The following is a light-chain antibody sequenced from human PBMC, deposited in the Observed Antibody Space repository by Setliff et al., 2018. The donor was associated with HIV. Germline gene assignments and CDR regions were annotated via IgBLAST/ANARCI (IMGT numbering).Light chain of an antibody. CDR3: SSYKTGNTLV. J-gene: IGLJ3*02. CDR1: SSDVGSYNY. Sequence: QSVLTQPASVSGSPGQSITISCTGTSSDVGSYNYVSWYQQHPGKAPKLMISEVSNRLSGVPDRFSGSKSGNTASLTISGLQAEDEADYYCSSYKTGNTLVFGGGTKVTVL. CDR2: EVS. V-gene: IGLV2-14*01.